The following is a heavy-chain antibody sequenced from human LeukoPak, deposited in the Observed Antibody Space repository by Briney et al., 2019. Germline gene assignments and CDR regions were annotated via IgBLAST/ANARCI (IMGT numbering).Heavy chain of an antibody. D-gene: IGHD3-10*01. J-gene: IGHJ4*02. CDR3: ARERVTGSFYFDY. Sequence: GASVKVSCKASGDTFNRHGLSWVRLAPGQGRGWMGRIIPVLDLVDSAQKFQDRISITADKSTSTGYMELSSLRHEDTGIYYCARERVTGSFYFDYWGQGTLVTVSS. CDR1: GDTFNRHG. CDR2: IIPVLDLV. V-gene: IGHV1-69*04.